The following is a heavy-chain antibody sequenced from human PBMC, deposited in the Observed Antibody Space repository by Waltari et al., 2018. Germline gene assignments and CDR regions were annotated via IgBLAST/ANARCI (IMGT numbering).Heavy chain of an antibody. J-gene: IGHJ5*02. CDR2: IYYSGST. V-gene: IGHV4-39*01. CDR1: GGSISSSSYY. Sequence: QLQLQESGPGLVKPSETLSLTCTVSGGSISSSSYYWGWIRQPPGKGLEWIGSIYYSGSTYYNPSLKSRVTISVDTSKNQFSLKLSSVTAADTAVYYCARQVSSYYGSGRNNWFDPWGQGTLVTVSS. D-gene: IGHD3-10*01. CDR3: ARQVSSYYGSGRNNWFDP.